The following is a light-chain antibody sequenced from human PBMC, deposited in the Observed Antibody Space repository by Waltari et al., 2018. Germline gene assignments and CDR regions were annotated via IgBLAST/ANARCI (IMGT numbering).Light chain of an antibody. J-gene: IGLJ3*02. CDR3: GTWDGSLSAWV. Sequence: QSVLTQPPSASGTPGQRVTISCSGSSSNIGSNYVYWYQQVPGTAPKLLIYRNNRRPSGVPDRFSGSKSGTSASLAISGLRSEDEADYYCGTWDGSLSAWVFGGGTKLTVL. CDR2: RNN. CDR1: SSNIGSNY. V-gene: IGLV1-47*01.